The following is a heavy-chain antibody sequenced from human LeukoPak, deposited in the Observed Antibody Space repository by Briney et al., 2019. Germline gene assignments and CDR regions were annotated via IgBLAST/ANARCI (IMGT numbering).Heavy chain of an antibody. D-gene: IGHD1-26*01. CDR3: SKDHKWELDYDYYGVDV. V-gene: IGHV3-30*18. Sequence: GRSLRLSCVGSGFTFSAYGMHWVRQAPPEGLEWVAVISYDGSNKYYADSVKGRFTISRDNSKNTLYLQMTSLRAEDTAVYSCSKDHKWELDYDYYGVDVWGQGTTVTVYS. CDR2: ISYDGSNK. J-gene: IGHJ6*02. CDR1: GFTFSAYG.